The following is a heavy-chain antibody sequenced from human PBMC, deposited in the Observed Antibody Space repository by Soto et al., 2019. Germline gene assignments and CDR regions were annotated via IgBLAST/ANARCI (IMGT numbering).Heavy chain of an antibody. J-gene: IGHJ4*01. CDR1: GGTFSSYA. D-gene: IGHD3-22*01. CDR3: ARSYYYDSSGYYYGGTDFDY. CDR2: IIPIFGTA. V-gene: IGHV1-69*13. Sequence: SVKVSWKASGGTFSSYAISWVRQAPGQGLEWMGGIIPIFGTANYAQKFQGRVTITADESTSTAYMELSSLRSEDTAVYYCARSYYYDSSGYYYGGTDFDYWGHGTLVTVSS.